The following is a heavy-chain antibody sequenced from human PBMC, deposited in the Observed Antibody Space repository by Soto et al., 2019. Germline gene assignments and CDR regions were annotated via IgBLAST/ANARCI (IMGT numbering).Heavy chain of an antibody. CDR1: GFTFSNYW. D-gene: IGHD1-1*01. J-gene: IGHJ4*02. CDR3: SKDGAGSMVH. CDR2: INQGGSEK. V-gene: IGHV3-7*01. Sequence: PGGSLRLSCAGSGFTFSNYWMSWVRQAPGKGLEWVANINQGGSEKYYVDSVKGRFTISRDNAKNSLYIEMNSLTADDTAVYYCSKDGAGSMVHWGQGTLVTISS.